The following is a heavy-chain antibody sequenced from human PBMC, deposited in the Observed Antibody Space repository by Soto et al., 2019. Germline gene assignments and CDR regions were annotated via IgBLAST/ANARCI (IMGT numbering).Heavy chain of an antibody. Sequence: GGSLRLSCAASGFTFSSYAMSWVRQAPGKGLEWVSAISGSGGSTYYADSVKGRFTISRDNSKNTLYLQMNSLRAEDTAVYYCAKCDTSSSYVVYYYYGMAVWGQGSTVTVSS. CDR3: AKCDTSSSYVVYYYYGMAV. J-gene: IGHJ6*02. V-gene: IGHV3-23*01. CDR2: ISGSGGST. CDR1: GFTFSSYA. D-gene: IGHD6-13*01.